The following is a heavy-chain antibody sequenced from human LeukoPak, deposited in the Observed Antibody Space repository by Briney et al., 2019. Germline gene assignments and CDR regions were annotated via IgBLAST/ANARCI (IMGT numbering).Heavy chain of an antibody. J-gene: IGHJ4*02. Sequence: GGSLRLSCAASGFTFSSYGIHWVRQAPGKGLEGGAVISNDGSDKSYADSVKGRFTISRDNSKNTLYLQMNSLRAEDTAVYFCAKGTVIVGYYFDSWGQGTLVTVSS. CDR3: AKGTVIVGYYFDS. V-gene: IGHV3-30*18. CDR1: GFTFSSYG. D-gene: IGHD3-22*01. CDR2: ISNDGSDK.